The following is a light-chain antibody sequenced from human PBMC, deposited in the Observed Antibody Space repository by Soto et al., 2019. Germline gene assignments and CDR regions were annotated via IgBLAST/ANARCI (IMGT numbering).Light chain of an antibody. CDR3: QVWDSGSDHYV. J-gene: IGLJ1*01. V-gene: IGLV3-21*02. CDR2: DDT. Sequence: SYELTQPPSVPVAPGQTARVTCGGYNLGSKSVHWYQQKPGQAPVLVVYDDTDRPSGIPDRFSGSISGNTATLTISRVEAGDEADYYCQVWDSGSDHYVFGTGTKVTVL. CDR1: NLGSKS.